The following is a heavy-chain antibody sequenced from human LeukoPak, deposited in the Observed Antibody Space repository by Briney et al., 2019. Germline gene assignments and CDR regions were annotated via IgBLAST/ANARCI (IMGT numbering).Heavy chain of an antibody. CDR3: VSAKFLVRGVSWFDP. D-gene: IGHD3-10*01. CDR1: GGSISSGSYY. Sequence: SETLSLTCTVSGGSISSGSYYWSWIRQPAGKGLEWIGRINTRGSTNYNPSLKSRVTISVDTSKNQFSLKLTSVTAADTAVYYCVSAKFLVRGVSWFDPWGQGTLVTVSS. CDR2: INTRGST. V-gene: IGHV4-61*02. J-gene: IGHJ5*02.